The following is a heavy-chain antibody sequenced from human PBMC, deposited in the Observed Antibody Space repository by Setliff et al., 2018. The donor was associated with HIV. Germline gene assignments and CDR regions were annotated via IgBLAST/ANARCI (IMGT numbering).Heavy chain of an antibody. CDR3: AVTSMASSFDY. J-gene: IGHJ4*02. CDR2: ISSSGVM. CDR1: GFPLYTYD. Sequence: GGSLRLSCEASGFPLYTYDMNWVRQAPGKALEWISYISSSGVMYYADSVRGRFTISRDNSKNSLYLQMNSLRAEDTVVYYCAVTSMASSFDYWGQGALVTVSS. V-gene: IGHV3-48*01. D-gene: IGHD5-18*01.